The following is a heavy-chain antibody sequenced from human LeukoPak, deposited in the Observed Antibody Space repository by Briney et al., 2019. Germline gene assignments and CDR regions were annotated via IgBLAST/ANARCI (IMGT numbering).Heavy chain of an antibody. J-gene: IGHJ3*02. CDR2: ISAYNGNT. Sequence: ASVKVSCKASGYTFTSYGISWVRQAPGQGLEWMGWISAYNGNTNYAHKLQGRVTMTTDTSTSTAYMELRSLRSDDTAVYYCARVGLYDILTGLLDADAFDIWGQGTMVTVSS. V-gene: IGHV1-18*01. D-gene: IGHD3-9*01. CDR1: GYTFTSYG. CDR3: ARVGLYDILTGLLDADAFDI.